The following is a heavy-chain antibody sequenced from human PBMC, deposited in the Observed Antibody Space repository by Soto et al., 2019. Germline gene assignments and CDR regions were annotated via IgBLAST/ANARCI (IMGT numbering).Heavy chain of an antibody. Sequence: ASVKVSCKASGYTFTRYYIHWLRQAPGQGLEWMGIINPSGGSTSYAQKFQDRVTMTRDTSTSTAYMELSSLRSEDTAVYYCARESRYCSGGSCYFLPGIDYWS. D-gene: IGHD2-15*01. V-gene: IGHV1-46*01. CDR2: INPSGGST. CDR3: ARESRYCSGGSCYFLPGIDY. CDR1: GYTFTRYY. J-gene: IGHJ4*01.